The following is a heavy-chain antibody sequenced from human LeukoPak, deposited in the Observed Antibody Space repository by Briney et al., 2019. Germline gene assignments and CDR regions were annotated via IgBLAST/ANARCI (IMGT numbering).Heavy chain of an antibody. CDR3: ARVGIYYDSSGYLDY. D-gene: IGHD3-22*01. Sequence: ASVKVSCKASGYTFTGYYMHWVRQAPGQGLEWVGWINPNSGGTNYAQKFQGRVTMTRDTSISTAYMELSRLRSDDTAVYYCARVGIYYDSSGYLDYWGQGTLVTVSS. V-gene: IGHV1-2*02. CDR2: INPNSGGT. J-gene: IGHJ4*02. CDR1: GYTFTGYY.